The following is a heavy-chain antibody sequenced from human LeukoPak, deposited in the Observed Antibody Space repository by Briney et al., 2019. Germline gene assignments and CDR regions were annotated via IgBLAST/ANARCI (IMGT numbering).Heavy chain of an antibody. CDR3: ARETQLWLQNDY. J-gene: IGHJ4*02. Sequence: GGSLRLSCAASGFTFSSDAMHWVRQAPGKGLEWVAVISYDGSNKYYADSVKGRFTISRDNSKNTLYLQMNSLRAEGTAVYYCARETQLWLQNDYWGQGTLVTVSS. CDR2: ISYDGSNK. D-gene: IGHD5-18*01. CDR1: GFTFSSDA. V-gene: IGHV3-30-3*01.